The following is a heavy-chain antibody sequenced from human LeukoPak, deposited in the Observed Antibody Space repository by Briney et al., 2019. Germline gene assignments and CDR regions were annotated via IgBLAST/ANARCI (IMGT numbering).Heavy chain of an antibody. J-gene: IGHJ6*02. V-gene: IGHV1-18*01. Sequence: ASVKVSCKASGYTFTSYGISWVRQAPGQGLEWMGWICAYSGNTNYTQKVQGRVTMTTDTSTSTAYMELRSLRSDDTAVYYCAREEGYCSSTSCYFFPATGMDVWGQGTTVTVSS. CDR2: ICAYSGNT. CDR1: GYTFTSYG. CDR3: AREEGYCSSTSCYFFPATGMDV. D-gene: IGHD2-2*01.